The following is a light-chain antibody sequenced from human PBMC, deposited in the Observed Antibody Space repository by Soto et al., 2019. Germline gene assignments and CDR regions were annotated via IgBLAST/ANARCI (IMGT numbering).Light chain of an antibody. J-gene: IGKJ1*01. CDR1: QSISGTY. Sequence: DTVLTQSPGTLSFTSVERSTLSFSASQSISGTYLAWYQQKPGQSPRLLIYSASTRAPGIPDRFSGSGSGTDFTLTISRLEPEDFAVYYCQHYGSSPSTFGRGTKVDIK. V-gene: IGKV3-20*01. CDR3: QHYGSSPST. CDR2: SAS.